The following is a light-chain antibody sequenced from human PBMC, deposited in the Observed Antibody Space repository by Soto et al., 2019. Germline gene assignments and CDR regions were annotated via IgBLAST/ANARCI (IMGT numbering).Light chain of an antibody. CDR1: QGISTY. CDR3: QQSYSTPT. J-gene: IGKJ1*01. V-gene: IGKV1-39*01. Sequence: DIQMTQSPSSLSASVGDRGTITCRASQGISTYLNWYQQKPGKAPKLLIYAASSLQSGVPSRFSGSGSGTDFTPTISSLQPEDFATYYCQQSYSTPTFGQGTKVDIK. CDR2: AAS.